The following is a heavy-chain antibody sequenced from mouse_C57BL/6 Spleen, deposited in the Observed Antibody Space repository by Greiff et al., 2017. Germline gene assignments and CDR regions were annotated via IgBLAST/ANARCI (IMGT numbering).Heavy chain of an antibody. CDR2: IYPGDGDT. J-gene: IGHJ4*01. CDR1: GYAISSTW. Sequence: VKVVESGPELVKPGASVKISCKASGYAISSTWMNWVKQRPGKGLEWIGRIYPGDGDTNYNRKFKGKATLTADKSSSTAYMQLSSLTSEDSAVYFCARSDYAMDYWGQGTSVTVSS. V-gene: IGHV1-82*01. CDR3: ARSDYAMDY.